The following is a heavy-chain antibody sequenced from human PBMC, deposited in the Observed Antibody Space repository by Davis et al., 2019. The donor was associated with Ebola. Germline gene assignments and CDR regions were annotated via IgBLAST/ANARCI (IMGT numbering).Heavy chain of an antibody. CDR2: INAGNGNT. CDR3: ARDREQLGWGDFDY. CDR1: GYTFTSYD. Sequence: ASVKVSCKASGYTFTSYDINWVRQATGQGLEWMGWINAGNGNTKYSQKFQGRVTITRDTSASTAYMELRSLRSDDTAVYYCARDREQLGWGDFDYWGQGTLVTVSS. D-gene: IGHD6-6*01. V-gene: IGHV1-3*01. J-gene: IGHJ4*02.